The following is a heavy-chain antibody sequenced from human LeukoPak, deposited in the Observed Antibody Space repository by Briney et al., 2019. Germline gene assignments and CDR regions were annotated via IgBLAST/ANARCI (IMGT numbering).Heavy chain of an antibody. CDR3: ARGGSSDWYPLMK. Sequence: SETLSLTCTVSGGSMTNYYWHWIRQPAGKGLEWIGHIYGNGNTDFNPSLNSRVTISRDKSQNQFSLQLKSVTAADTAVYYCARGGSSDWYPLMKWGQGILVTVSS. D-gene: IGHD2-21*01. V-gene: IGHV4-4*07. J-gene: IGHJ4*02. CDR2: IYGNGNT. CDR1: GGSMTNYY.